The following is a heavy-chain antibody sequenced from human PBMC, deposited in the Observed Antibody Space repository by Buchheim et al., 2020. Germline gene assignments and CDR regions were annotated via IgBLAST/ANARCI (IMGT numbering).Heavy chain of an antibody. CDR1: GGSISSFY. D-gene: IGHD6-19*01. V-gene: IGHV4-59*01. J-gene: IGHJ5*02. CDR3: ARIRTAHSSVDP. CDR2: LSNTGST. Sequence: QVQLQESGPGLVKPSETLSLICTVSGGSISSFYWSWFRQSPGKELEWIGYLSNTGSTDYNPSLKSRVAISVDTSKKQFSMKLNSVTAANTAVYYCARIRTAHSSVDPWGQGTL.